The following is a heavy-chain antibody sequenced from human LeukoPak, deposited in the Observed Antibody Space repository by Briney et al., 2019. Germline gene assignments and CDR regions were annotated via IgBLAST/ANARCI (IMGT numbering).Heavy chain of an antibody. CDR2: IYPGDSDT. J-gene: IGHJ4*02. CDR1: GYSFTSYW. V-gene: IGHV5-51*01. Sequence: GESLKISCKGSGYSFTSYWIGWVRQMPGKGLEWMGSIYPGDSDTRYSPSFQGQVTIPADKSISTAYLQWSSLKASDTAMYYWARRLYSSSWYDYWGQGTLVTVSS. CDR3: ARRLYSSSWYDY. D-gene: IGHD6-13*01.